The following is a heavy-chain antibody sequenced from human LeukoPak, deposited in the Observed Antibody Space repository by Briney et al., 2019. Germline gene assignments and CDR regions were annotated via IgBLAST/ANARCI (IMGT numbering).Heavy chain of an antibody. J-gene: IGHJ6*02. Sequence: GASVKVSCKASGYTLTSYGISWVRQAPGQGLEWMGWISAYNGNTNYARKLQGRVTTTTETSTSTAYMELRSLRSDDTAVYYCARDGQWLSRPNYYGLDVWGQGTTVTVSS. CDR2: ISAYNGNT. CDR1: GYTLTSYG. V-gene: IGHV1-18*01. CDR3: ARDGQWLSRPNYYGLDV. D-gene: IGHD6-19*01.